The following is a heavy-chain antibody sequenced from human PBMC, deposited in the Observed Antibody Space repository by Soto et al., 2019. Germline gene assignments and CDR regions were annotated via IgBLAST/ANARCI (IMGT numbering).Heavy chain of an antibody. Sequence: QVQLVQSGAEVKKPGASVKVSCKASGGSLSTNPISWVRQAPGQGLEWMGGTGSGTGPGNHAQKFQGRLTGTADKSTSTVYMELTNLSSEDTAVYYCARRDSGGFYRFFDSWGQGTLVTVSS. CDR3: ARRDSGGFYRFFDS. CDR1: GGSLSTNP. D-gene: IGHD2-15*01. CDR2: TGSGTGPG. J-gene: IGHJ4*02. V-gene: IGHV1-69*06.